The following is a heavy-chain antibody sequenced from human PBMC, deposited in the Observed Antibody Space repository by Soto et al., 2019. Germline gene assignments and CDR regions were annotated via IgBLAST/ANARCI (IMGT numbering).Heavy chain of an antibody. CDR1: GYTFTSYD. CDR3: ARPAARWVGEYGTHYYYYMDV. D-gene: IGHD3-10*01. Sequence: QVQLVQSGAEVKKPGASVKVSCKASGYTFTSYDINWVRQATGQGLEWMGWMNPNSGNTGYAQKFQGRVTMTRNTSISTAYKALSSLGSEDTVVYYCARPAARWVGEYGTHYYYYMDVWGKGTTVTVSS. J-gene: IGHJ6*03. V-gene: IGHV1-8*01. CDR2: MNPNSGNT.